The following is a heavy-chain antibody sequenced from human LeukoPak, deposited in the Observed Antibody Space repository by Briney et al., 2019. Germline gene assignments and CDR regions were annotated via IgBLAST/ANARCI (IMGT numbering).Heavy chain of an antibody. CDR1: GGSISSGGYS. V-gene: IGHV2-5*08. CDR2: IYWDDDK. D-gene: IGHD2-15*01. CDR3: AHGRASGGPLDY. J-gene: IGHJ4*02. Sequence: TLSLTCAVSGGSISSGGYSWSWIRQPPGKALEWLALIYWDDDKRYNPSLKSRLTITKDTSKNQVVLTMTNMDPVDTAKYYCAHGRASGGPLDYWGQGTLVTVSS.